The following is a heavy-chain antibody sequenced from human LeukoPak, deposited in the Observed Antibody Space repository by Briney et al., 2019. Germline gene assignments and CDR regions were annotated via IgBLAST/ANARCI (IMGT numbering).Heavy chain of an antibody. D-gene: IGHD2-2*01. J-gene: IGHJ5*02. CDR3: ARFACSSTSCYSVWFDP. Sequence: PSETLSLTCTASGGSISSYYWSWIRQPPGKGLEWIGYIYYSGSTNYNPSLKSRVTISVDTSKNQFSLKLSSVTAADTAVYYCARFACSSTSCYSVWFDPWGQGTLVTVSS. CDR2: IYYSGST. V-gene: IGHV4-59*01. CDR1: GGSISSYY.